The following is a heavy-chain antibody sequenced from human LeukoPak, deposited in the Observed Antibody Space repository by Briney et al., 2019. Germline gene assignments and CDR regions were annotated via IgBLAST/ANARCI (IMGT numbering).Heavy chain of an antibody. CDR3: ARGRPLGFFDY. Sequence: GGSLRLSCAASGFTVSSNYMSWVRQASGKGLEWVSVIYSGGSTYYADFVKGRFTISRDNSKNTLYLQMNSLRAEDTAVYYCARGRPLGFFDYWGQGTLVTVSS. J-gene: IGHJ4*02. D-gene: IGHD3-16*01. V-gene: IGHV3-66*01. CDR2: IYSGGST. CDR1: GFTVSSNY.